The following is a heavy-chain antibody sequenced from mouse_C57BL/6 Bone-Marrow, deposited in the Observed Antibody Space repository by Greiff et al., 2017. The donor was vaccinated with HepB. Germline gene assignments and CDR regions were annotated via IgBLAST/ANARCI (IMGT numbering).Heavy chain of an antibody. CDR3: ARHHPTTTVVDWYFDV. V-gene: IGHV5-2*01. Sequence: EVHLVESGGGLVQPGESLKLSCESNEYEFPSHDMSWVRKTPEKRLELVAAINSDGGSTYYPDTMERRFIISRDNTKKTLYLQMSSLRSEDTALYYCARHHPTTTVVDWYFDVWGTGTTVTVSS. D-gene: IGHD1-1*01. J-gene: IGHJ1*03. CDR2: INSDGGST. CDR1: EYEFPSHD.